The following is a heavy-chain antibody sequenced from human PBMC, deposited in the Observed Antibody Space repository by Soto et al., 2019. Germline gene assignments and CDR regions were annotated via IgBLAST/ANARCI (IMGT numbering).Heavy chain of an antibody. D-gene: IGHD3-22*01. Sequence: GGSLRLSCAASGFTFSDHYMDWVRQAPGKGLEWVGRTRNKANSYTTEYAASVKGRFTISRDDSKNSLYLQMYSLKTEDTAVYYCARMVASGRYYYDSSGSDLNAFDIWGQGTMVTVSS. CDR2: TRNKANSYTT. V-gene: IGHV3-72*01. CDR1: GFTFSDHY. CDR3: ARMVASGRYYYDSSGSDLNAFDI. J-gene: IGHJ3*02.